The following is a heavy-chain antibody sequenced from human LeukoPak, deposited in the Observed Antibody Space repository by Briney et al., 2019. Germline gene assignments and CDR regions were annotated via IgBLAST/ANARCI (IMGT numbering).Heavy chain of an antibody. CDR1: GGSFSGYY. D-gene: IGHD3-22*01. Sequence: KPSETLSLTCAVYGGSFSGYYWSWIRQPPGKGLEWIGEINHSGSTNYNPSLKSRVTISVDTSKNQFSLKLSSVTAADAAVYYCATTFYDSSGYNREYNWFDPWGQGTLVTVSS. J-gene: IGHJ5*02. CDR3: ATTFYDSSGYNREYNWFDP. V-gene: IGHV4-34*01. CDR2: INHSGST.